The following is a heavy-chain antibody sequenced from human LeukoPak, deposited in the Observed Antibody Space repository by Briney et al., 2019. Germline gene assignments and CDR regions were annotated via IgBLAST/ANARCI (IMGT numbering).Heavy chain of an antibody. CDR3: AKEAWVGELDLDR. V-gene: IGHV3-48*01. J-gene: IGHJ5*02. D-gene: IGHD3-10*01. Sequence: GGSLRLSCAASGFPFSNYSMSWVRQAPGKGLEWVSYLNGTTSILHYADSLKGRFTISRDNSKNTLYLQMDSLRAEDTAVYYCAKEAWVGELDLDRWGRGTLATVS. CDR1: GFPFSNYS. CDR2: LNGTTSIL.